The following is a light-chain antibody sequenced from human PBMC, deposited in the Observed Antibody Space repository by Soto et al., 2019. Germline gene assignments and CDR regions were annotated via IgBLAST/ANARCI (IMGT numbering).Light chain of an antibody. CDR2: GAS. Sequence: MTQSRSALSVSPGHRATLPCMARQNLRRSLAWYQQKPGQAPRLLIYGASTRATGIPARFSGSGSGTDFTLTISRLEPEDFAVYYCQQYGTSPITFGQGTRLEI. CDR3: QQYGTSPIT. J-gene: IGKJ5*01. V-gene: IGKV3-15*01. CDR1: QNLRRS.